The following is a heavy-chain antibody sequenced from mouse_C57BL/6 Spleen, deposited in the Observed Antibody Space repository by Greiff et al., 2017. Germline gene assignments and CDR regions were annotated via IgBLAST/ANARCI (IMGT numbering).Heavy chain of an antibody. V-gene: IGHV1-81*01. J-gene: IGHJ1*03. CDR2: IYPRSGNT. CDR3: ANYGSSYVWYFDV. D-gene: IGHD1-1*01. Sequence: QVQLQQSGAELARPGASVKLSCKASGYTFTSYGISWVKQRTGQGLEWIGEIYPRSGNTYYNEKFKGKATLTADKSSSTAYMELRSLTSEDSAAYFCANYGSSYVWYFDVWGTGTTVTVSS. CDR1: GYTFTSYG.